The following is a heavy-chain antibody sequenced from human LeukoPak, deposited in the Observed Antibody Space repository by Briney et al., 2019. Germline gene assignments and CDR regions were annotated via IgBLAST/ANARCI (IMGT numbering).Heavy chain of an antibody. Sequence: SETLPLTCAVSGYSISSGYYWGWIRQPPGKGLEWIVDINRSGNTYYSPSLKSRVAISADTSKNQFSLKLTSVTAADTAVYYCASRQHEPNSPFDMWGQGTKVTVSS. CDR3: ASRQHEPNSPFDM. CDR2: INRSGNT. V-gene: IGHV4-38-2*01. D-gene: IGHD1-14*01. J-gene: IGHJ3*02. CDR1: GYSISSGYY.